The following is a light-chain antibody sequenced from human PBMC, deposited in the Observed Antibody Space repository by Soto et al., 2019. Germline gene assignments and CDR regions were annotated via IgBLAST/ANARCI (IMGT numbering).Light chain of an antibody. Sequence: DIVMTQSPDSLAVSLGERATINCKSSQSVLYSSNNKNYLAWYQQKPGQPPKLLIYWASTRDSGVPDRFRGSGSGTDFTLTTSSLQAEDVEVYYCQQYYSTPWTFGQGTKVEIK. CDR2: WAS. CDR3: QQYYSTPWT. J-gene: IGKJ1*01. V-gene: IGKV4-1*01. CDR1: QSVLYSSNNKNY.